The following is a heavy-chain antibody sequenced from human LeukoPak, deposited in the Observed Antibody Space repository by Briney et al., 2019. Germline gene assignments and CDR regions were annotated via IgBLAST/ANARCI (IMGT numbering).Heavy chain of an antibody. CDR2: IYYSGST. J-gene: IGHJ4*02. Sequence: SGTLSLTCTVSGGSISSYYWSWIRQPPGKGLEWIGYIYYSGSTNYNPSLKSRVTISVDTSKNQFSLKLSSVTAADTAVYYCAREGGHDYGGYAVGYWGQGTLVTVSS. CDR1: GGSISSYY. CDR3: AREGGHDYGGYAVGY. V-gene: IGHV4-59*01. D-gene: IGHD4-17*01.